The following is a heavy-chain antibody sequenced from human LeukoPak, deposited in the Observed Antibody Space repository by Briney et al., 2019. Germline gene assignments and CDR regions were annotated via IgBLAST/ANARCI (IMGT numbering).Heavy chain of an antibody. D-gene: IGHD4-17*01. J-gene: IGHJ6*03. V-gene: IGHV3-30*02. CDR3: AKGDYGDYDEPHYYFYYMEV. Sequence: GGSLRLSCAVSGFTFRAYAMHWVRQAPGKGLEWVAFIRFDGTKRYYGNSVRGRFTISRDTSKNMMYLQMNSLRAEDTAVYYCAKGDYGDYDEPHYYFYYMEVWGKGTTVTVSS. CDR1: GFTFRAYA. CDR2: IRFDGTKR.